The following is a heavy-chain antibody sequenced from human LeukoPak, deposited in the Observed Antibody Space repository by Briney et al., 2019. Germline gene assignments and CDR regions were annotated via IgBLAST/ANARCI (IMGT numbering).Heavy chain of an antibody. CDR3: ARFKLKWLASDY. Sequence: SQTLSLTCTVSGGSISSGGYYWSWIRQPPGKGLEWIGYIYHSGSTNYNPSLKSRVTISVDTSKNQFSLKLSSVTAADTAVYYCARFKLKWLASDYWGQGTLVTVSS. V-gene: IGHV4-30-2*02. J-gene: IGHJ4*02. D-gene: IGHD6-19*01. CDR2: IYHSGST. CDR1: GGSISSGGYY.